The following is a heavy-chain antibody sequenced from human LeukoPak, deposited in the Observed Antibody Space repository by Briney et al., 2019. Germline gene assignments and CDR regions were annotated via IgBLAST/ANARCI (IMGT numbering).Heavy chain of an antibody. J-gene: IGHJ4*02. CDR3: ARAPPHYYDSSGYPTTGPPDY. D-gene: IGHD3-22*01. CDR2: ISAYNGNT. Sequence: ASVKVSCKASGYTFTSYGISWLRQAPGQGLEWMGWISAYNGNTNYAQKLQGRVTMTKDTSTSTAYMELRSLRSDDTAVYYCARAPPHYYDSSGYPTTGPPDYWGQGTLVTVSS. CDR1: GYTFTSYG. V-gene: IGHV1-18*01.